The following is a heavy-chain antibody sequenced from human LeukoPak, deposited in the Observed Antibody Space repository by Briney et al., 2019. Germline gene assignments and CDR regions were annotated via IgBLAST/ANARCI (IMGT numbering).Heavy chain of an antibody. Sequence: RGGSLRLSCAASGFTFNTYWMHWVRQAPGKGLVWVARVNREGTTTTYADSVKGRFNISRDNARNTLYLQMNNLRAEDTAVYYCARDLDWILFDYWGQGTLVTVSS. CDR3: ARDLDWILFDY. V-gene: IGHV3-74*03. D-gene: IGHD3-9*01. CDR1: GFTFNTYW. J-gene: IGHJ4*02. CDR2: VNREGTTT.